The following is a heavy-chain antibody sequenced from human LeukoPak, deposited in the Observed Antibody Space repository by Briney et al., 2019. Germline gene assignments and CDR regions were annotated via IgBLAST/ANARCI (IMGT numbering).Heavy chain of an antibody. V-gene: IGHV3-43D*04. Sequence: GGSLRLSCAASGFIFDDYAMHWVRQAPGKGLEWVALIVWDGESTYYAASVRGRFIISRDNSDNSLYLQMNNLKAEDTAIYYCAKDGSRGYSSTGYYMDAWGKGTPVIVSS. J-gene: IGHJ6*03. CDR3: AKDGSRGYSSTGYYMDA. CDR2: IVWDGEST. D-gene: IGHD6-19*01. CDR1: GFIFDDYA.